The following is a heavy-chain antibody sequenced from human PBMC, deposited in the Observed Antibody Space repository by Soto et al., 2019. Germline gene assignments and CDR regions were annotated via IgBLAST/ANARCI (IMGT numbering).Heavy chain of an antibody. CDR3: AKDMEAHGTTVTHVAN. Sequence: EVQLVESGGGLVQSGRSLRLSCAASGFRFDDYAMHWVRQAPGKGLEWLSGISWNHVTTGYADSVKGRFTISRDNAKNSLLLQMNSLRAEDTAVYYCAKDMEAHGTTVTHVANWGQGTQVTVSS. CDR1: GFRFDDYA. D-gene: IGHD4-17*01. J-gene: IGHJ4*02. V-gene: IGHV3-9*01. CDR2: ISWNHVTT.